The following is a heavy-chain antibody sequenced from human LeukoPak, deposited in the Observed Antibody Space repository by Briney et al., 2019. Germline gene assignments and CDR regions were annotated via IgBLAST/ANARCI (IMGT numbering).Heavy chain of an antibody. CDR1: GLTFSSYW. J-gene: IGHJ4*02. CDR3: ARELNGYNY. D-gene: IGHD5-24*01. V-gene: IGHV3-7*01. CDR2: IKQDGSEK. Sequence: GGSLRLSCAASGLTFSSYWMSWVRQAPGKGLEWVANIKQDGSEKYYVDSVKGRFTISRDNAKNSLYLQMNSLRAEDTAVYYCARELNGYNYWGQGTLVTVSS.